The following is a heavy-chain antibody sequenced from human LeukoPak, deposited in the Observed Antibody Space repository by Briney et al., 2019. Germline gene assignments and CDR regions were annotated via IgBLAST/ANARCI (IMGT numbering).Heavy chain of an antibody. J-gene: IGHJ4*02. CDR1: GFTFSSYS. D-gene: IGHD4-17*01. V-gene: IGHV3-21*01. CDR3: ARDPGGDYGY. CDR2: ITSRGVI. Sequence: GGSLRLSCAASGFTFSSYSMNWVRQAPGKGLEWVSSITSRGVIFYADSVKGRFTISRDNAKNSLFLQMNSLRAEDTAVYYCARDPGGDYGYWGQGTLVTVSS.